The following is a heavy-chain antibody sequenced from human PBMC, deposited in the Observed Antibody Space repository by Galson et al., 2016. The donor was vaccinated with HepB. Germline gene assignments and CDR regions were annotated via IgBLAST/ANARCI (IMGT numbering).Heavy chain of an antibody. CDR1: GVTFKIYA. Sequence: SLRLSCAASGVTFKIYAMSWVRQSPRRRLEWVSGIRGSGRSKSYAASVRGRFTISRDNSKNTVYLKMNSLRAEDTGAYYCAKDGRRRCFEDLMSPVSWFDSWGQGTLVTVSS. J-gene: IGHJ5*01. CDR2: IRGSGRSK. D-gene: IGHD1-26*01. CDR3: AKDGRRRCFEDLMSPVSWFDS. V-gene: IGHV3-23*01.